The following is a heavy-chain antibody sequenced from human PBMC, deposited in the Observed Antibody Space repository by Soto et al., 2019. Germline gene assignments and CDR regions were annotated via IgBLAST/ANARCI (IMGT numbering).Heavy chain of an antibody. D-gene: IGHD6-13*01. Sequence: GASVKVSCKVSGYTLTELSMHWVRQAPGKGLERKGGFDPEDGETIYAQKFQGRVTMTEDTSTDTAYMELSSLRSEDTAVYYCATDSGPGIAAAGTLYYYYGMDVWGQGTTVTVSS. J-gene: IGHJ6*02. CDR3: ATDSGPGIAAAGTLYYYYGMDV. CDR2: FDPEDGET. CDR1: GYTLTELS. V-gene: IGHV1-24*01.